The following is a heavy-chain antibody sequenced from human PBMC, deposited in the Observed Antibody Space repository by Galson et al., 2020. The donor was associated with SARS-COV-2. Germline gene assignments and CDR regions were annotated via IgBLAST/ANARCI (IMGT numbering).Heavy chain of an antibody. J-gene: IGHJ5*02. D-gene: IGHD4-17*01. CDR2: IYYTGST. CDR1: GGSVSSGSYY. CDR3: AAQAVSTVDH. Sequence: SETLSLTCTVSGGSVSSGSYYWSWIRQPPGRGLAWIGFIYYTGSTNYNPSLKSRVTISADTSKNQFSLKLSSVTAADTALYYCAAQAVSTVDHWGQGTLVTVSS. V-gene: IGHV4-61*01.